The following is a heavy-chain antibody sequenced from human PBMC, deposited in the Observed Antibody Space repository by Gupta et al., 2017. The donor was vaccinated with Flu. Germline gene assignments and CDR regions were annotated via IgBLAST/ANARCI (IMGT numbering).Heavy chain of an antibody. V-gene: IGHV3-49*02. J-gene: IGHJ4*02. CDR2: IGNKNYRGTT. Sequence: AQGERLEWVGVIGNKNYRGTTDYAPAVRGRFSVSRNVSKSVAYLEMDSLKSEDTGVYYCARDSKGLIVGEFDCWGQGTLVTVSS. CDR3: ARDSKGLIVGEFDC. D-gene: IGHD1-26*01.